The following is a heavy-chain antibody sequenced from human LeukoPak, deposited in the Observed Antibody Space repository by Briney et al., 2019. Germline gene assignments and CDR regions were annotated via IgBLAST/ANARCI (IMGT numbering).Heavy chain of an antibody. V-gene: IGHV1-2*02. D-gene: IGHD2-15*01. CDR2: INPNSGGT. CDR3: ARGPRRLLAATRGAFDY. CDR1: GYTFTGYY. J-gene: IGHJ4*02. Sequence: ASVKVSCKASGYTFTGYYMHWVRQAPGQGLEWMGWINPNSGGTNYAQKFQGRVTMTRDTSISTAYMELSRLKSDDTAEYYCARGPRRLLAATRGAFDYWGQGTLVTVSS.